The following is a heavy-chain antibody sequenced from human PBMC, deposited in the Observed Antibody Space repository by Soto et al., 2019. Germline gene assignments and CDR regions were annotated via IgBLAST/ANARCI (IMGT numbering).Heavy chain of an antibody. CDR1: GFTFSDYP. V-gene: IGHV3-30*04. CDR2: ISYDGRVK. Sequence: QVQLVESGGGVVQPGRSLSLSCAASGFTFSDYPMHWVRQAPGKGLEWVAVISYDGRVKYYVDSVKGRFTISRDDSKNTLCLQMNSPRVDDTAVYYCARDFIVGAPDYFDYWGQGNLVTVSS. D-gene: IGHD1-26*01. CDR3: ARDFIVGAPDYFDY. J-gene: IGHJ4*02.